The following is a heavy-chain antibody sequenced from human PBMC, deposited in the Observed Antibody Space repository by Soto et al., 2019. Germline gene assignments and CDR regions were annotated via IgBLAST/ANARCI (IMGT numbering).Heavy chain of an antibody. CDR3: ARDGGVVPAHNYYYYYYGMDV. J-gene: IGHJ6*02. Sequence: GGSLRLSCAASGFTFSSYSMNWVRQAPGKGLEWVSTISSSSSYIYYADSVKGRFTISRDNAKNSLYLQMNSLRAEDTAVYYCARDGGVVPAHNYYYYYYGMDVWGQGTTVTVS. D-gene: IGHD2-2*01. CDR2: ISSSSSYI. CDR1: GFTFSSYS. V-gene: IGHV3-21*01.